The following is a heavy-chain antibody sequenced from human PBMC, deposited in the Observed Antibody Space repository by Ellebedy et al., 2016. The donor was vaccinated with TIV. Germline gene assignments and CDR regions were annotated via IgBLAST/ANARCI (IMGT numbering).Heavy chain of an antibody. J-gene: IGHJ6*02. V-gene: IGHV3-23*01. CDR1: GFTFSSSA. CDR2: ISGHGGGT. D-gene: IGHD1-14*01. CDR3: ARGPETVRGYYGLDV. Sequence: PGGSLRLSCAASGFTFSSSAMTWVRQAPGKGLEWVSRISGHGGGTSYAASVTGRFTISRDNTKNTLYLQMHSLRAEDTALYFCARGPETVRGYYGLDVWGQGTTVTVSS.